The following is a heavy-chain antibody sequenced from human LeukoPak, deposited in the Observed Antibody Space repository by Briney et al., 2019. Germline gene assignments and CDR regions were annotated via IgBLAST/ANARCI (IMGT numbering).Heavy chain of an antibody. V-gene: IGHV3-23*01. CDR1: GFTFSSYA. CDR2: ISGAGGTT. D-gene: IGHD2-2*01. J-gene: IGHJ4*02. Sequence: PGGSLRLSCAASGFTFSSYAMMWLRQAPGKGLEWVSAISGAGGTTLYADSVKGRFTISRDNSKNSLYLQMNSLRAEDTAVYYCAKGPVGYCSSTSCYILDYWGQGTLVTVSS. CDR3: AKGPVGYCSSTSCYILDY.